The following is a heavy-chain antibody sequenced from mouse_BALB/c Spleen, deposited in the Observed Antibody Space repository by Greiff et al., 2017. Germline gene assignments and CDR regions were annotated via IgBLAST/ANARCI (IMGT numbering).Heavy chain of an antibody. D-gene: IGHD1-1*01. CDR1: GYSFTGYY. CDR2: INPYNGAT. J-gene: IGHJ4*01. CDR3: ARPGNYYGSSYRDYAMDY. V-gene: IGHV1-31*01. Sequence: VQLQQSGPELVKPGASVKISCKASGYSFTGYYMHWVKQSHVKSLEWIGRINPYNGATSYNQNFKDKASLTVDKSSSTAYMELHSLTSEDSAVYYCARPGNYYGSSYRDYAMDYWGQGTSVTVSS.